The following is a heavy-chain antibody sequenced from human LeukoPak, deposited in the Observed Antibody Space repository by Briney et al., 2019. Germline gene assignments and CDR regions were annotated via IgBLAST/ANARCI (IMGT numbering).Heavy chain of an antibody. CDR3: AKEGCTNGACESDY. CDR2: ISGSGDST. V-gene: IGHV3-23*01. J-gene: IGHJ4*02. Sequence: GGPLRLSCAASGFTFSSYAMSWARQAPGKGLEWVSIISGSGDSTYYADSVKGRFTISRDSSKNTLYLQMNSLRAEDTAVYYCAKEGCTNGACESDYRGQGTLVTVSS. CDR1: GFTFSSYA. D-gene: IGHD2-8*01.